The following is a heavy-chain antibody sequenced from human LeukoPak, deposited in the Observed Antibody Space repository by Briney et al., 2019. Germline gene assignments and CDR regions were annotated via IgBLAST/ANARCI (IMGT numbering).Heavy chain of an antibody. CDR2: IKQDGSEK. J-gene: IGHJ4*02. CDR3: ARDTGGGYSCYDC. D-gene: IGHD5-18*01. V-gene: IGHV3-7*01. Sequence: GGSLRLSCAASGFTFSSYWMTWIRRAPGKGLEWVANIKQDGSEKYYVDSAKGRFTISRDNAKNSLYLQMNSLRAEDTAVYYCARDTGGGYSCYDCWGQGTLVTVSS. CDR1: GFTFSSYW.